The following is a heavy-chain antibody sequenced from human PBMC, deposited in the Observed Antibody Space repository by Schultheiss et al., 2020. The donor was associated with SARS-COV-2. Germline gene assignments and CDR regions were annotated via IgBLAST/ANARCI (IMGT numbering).Heavy chain of an antibody. D-gene: IGHD4-17*01. CDR2: IYYSGST. Sequence: SETLSLTCTVSGGSVSRYYWSWIRQSQGKRLEWIGNIYYSGSTNYNPSLKSRVTISLDTSKNQISLKLTSVAAADTAVYYCARDGTVTTSGAFDIWGQGTMVTVSS. J-gene: IGHJ3*02. CDR1: GGSVSRYY. V-gene: IGHV4-59*02. CDR3: ARDGTVTTSGAFDI.